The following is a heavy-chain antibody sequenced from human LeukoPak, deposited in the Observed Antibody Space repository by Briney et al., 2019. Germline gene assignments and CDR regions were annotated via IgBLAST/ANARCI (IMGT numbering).Heavy chain of an antibody. J-gene: IGHJ4*02. CDR2: IYPGDSDT. CDR3: ARRPYYYDSSGYYYWDY. V-gene: IGHV5-51*01. Sequence: GESLKISCKGSGYSFTSYWIGWVREMPGKGLEWMGIIYPGDSDTRYSPSFQGQVTISADKSISTAYLQWSSLKASDTAMYYCARRPYYYDSSGYYYWDYWGQGTLVTVSS. D-gene: IGHD3-22*01. CDR1: GYSFTSYW.